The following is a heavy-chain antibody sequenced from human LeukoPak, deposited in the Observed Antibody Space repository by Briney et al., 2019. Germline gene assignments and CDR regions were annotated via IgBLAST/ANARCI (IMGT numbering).Heavy chain of an antibody. Sequence: PGGSLRLSCAVSGFTFSSYWMIWVRQAPGKGLEWVANIKQDGREKYYVDSVKGRFTIYRDSAKNSLYLQMNSLRVEDTAVYYCVREGGSDWYSGWFDPWGQGTLVTVSS. V-gene: IGHV3-7*01. D-gene: IGHD6-19*01. CDR1: GFTFSSYW. CDR3: VREGGSDWYSGWFDP. CDR2: IKQDGREK. J-gene: IGHJ5*02.